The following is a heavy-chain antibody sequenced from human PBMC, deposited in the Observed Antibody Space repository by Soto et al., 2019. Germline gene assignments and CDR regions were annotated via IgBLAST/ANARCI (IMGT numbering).Heavy chain of an antibody. J-gene: IGHJ4*02. CDR2: ISTSGGST. CDR3: AKDRDFWSGYFGPFDY. V-gene: IGHV3-23*01. Sequence: EVQLLESGGGLVQPGGSLRLSCAASGFTFSSYAMSWVRQAPGKGLEWVSGISTSGGSTHYADSVKGRFTISRDNSKNTLYLQMNSLRAEDTAVYYCAKDRDFWSGYFGPFDYWGKGTLVTVSS. D-gene: IGHD3-3*01. CDR1: GFTFSSYA.